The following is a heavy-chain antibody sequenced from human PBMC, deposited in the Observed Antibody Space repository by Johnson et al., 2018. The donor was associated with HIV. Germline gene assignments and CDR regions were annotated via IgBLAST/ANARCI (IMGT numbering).Heavy chain of an antibody. D-gene: IGHD2-8*02. Sequence: QVQLVESGGGVVQPGRSLRLSCEASGFTFSSYGMHWVRHAPGKGLEWVAVIWYDGSNKYYVDSVKGRFTISRDNAKNSLYLQMNSLRAEDTAVYYCARGPSQLYWPDVAFDIWGQGTTVTVSS. CDR1: GFTFSSYG. CDR3: ARGPSQLYWPDVAFDI. CDR2: IWYDGSNK. V-gene: IGHV3-33*01. J-gene: IGHJ3*02.